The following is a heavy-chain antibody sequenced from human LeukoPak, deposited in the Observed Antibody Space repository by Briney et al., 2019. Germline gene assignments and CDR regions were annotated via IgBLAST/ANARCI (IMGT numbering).Heavy chain of an antibody. D-gene: IGHD3-10*01. J-gene: IGHJ4*02. V-gene: IGHV4-59*08. CDR1: GGSISSYY. CDR2: IYYSGST. CDR3: ASLGGSGSYYFDY. Sequence: TSETLSLTCTVSGGSISSYYWSRIRQPPGKGLEWIGYIYYSGSTNYNPSLKSRVTISVDTSKNQFSLKLSSVTAADTAVYYCASLGGSGSYYFDYWGQGTLVTVSS.